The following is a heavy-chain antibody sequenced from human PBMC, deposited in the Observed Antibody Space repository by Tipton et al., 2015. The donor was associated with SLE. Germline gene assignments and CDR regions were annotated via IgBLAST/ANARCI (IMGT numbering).Heavy chain of an antibody. D-gene: IGHD3-10*01. CDR2: ISWNSGSI. CDR1: GFTFDDYA. CDR3: ARALGEGDDY. V-gene: IGHV3-9*01. J-gene: IGHJ4*02. Sequence: RSLRLSCAASGFTFDDYAMHWVRQAPGKGLEWVSGISWNSGSIGYADSVKGRFTISRDNAKNSLYLQMNSLRAEDTAVYYCARALGEGDDYWGQGTLVTVSS.